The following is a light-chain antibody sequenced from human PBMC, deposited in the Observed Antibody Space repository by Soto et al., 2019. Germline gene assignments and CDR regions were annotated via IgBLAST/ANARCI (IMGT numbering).Light chain of an antibody. Sequence: DIQLTQSPSSLSASVGDRVTITCRASQSISSYLNWYQHKPGVAPKLLIYATSSLQSGVSSRFSGSGSGTEFTLTISSLQPEACATSSCQQSYTLPLTFGGGTKVETK. J-gene: IGKJ4*02. V-gene: IGKV1-39*01. CDR1: QSISSY. CDR3: QQSYTLPLT. CDR2: ATS.